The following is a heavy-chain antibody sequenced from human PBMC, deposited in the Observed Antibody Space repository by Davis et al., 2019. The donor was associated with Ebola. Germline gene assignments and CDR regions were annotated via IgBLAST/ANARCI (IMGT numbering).Heavy chain of an antibody. D-gene: IGHD2/OR15-2a*01. Sequence: GESLKISCTTSGFTSNNAWMSWVRQAPGKGLEWVSGISGTDDSTYYVDSVRGRFTISRDNSKNVLYLQMNSLRAEDTATYYCAHTYSMAARDGVAYWGQGSLVTVST. J-gene: IGHJ4*02. CDR3: AHTYSMAARDGVAY. CDR2: ISGTDDST. CDR1: GFTSNNAW. V-gene: IGHV3-23*01.